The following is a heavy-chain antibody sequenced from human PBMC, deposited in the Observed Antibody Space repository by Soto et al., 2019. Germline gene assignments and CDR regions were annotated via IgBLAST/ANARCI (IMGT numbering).Heavy chain of an antibody. V-gene: IGHV4-34*01. CDR2: INHSGST. Sequence: LSLTCAVYGWSSSGYYLSWIRQPPGKGLEWIGEINHSGSTNYNPSLKSRVTISVDTSKNQFSLKLSSVTAADTAVYYCAREHLLYDSDRFSWDHAFDIWGQGTMVTVSS. CDR1: GWSSSGYY. J-gene: IGHJ3*02. CDR3: AREHLLYDSDRFSWDHAFDI. D-gene: IGHD3-16*02.